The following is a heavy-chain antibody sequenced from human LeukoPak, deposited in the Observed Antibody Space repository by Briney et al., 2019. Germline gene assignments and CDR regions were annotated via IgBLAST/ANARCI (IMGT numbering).Heavy chain of an antibody. Sequence: PSKTLSLTCAVYGGSFSGFYWSWIRQPPGKGLEWIGEINHSGSTNYNPSLKSRVTISVDTSKNQFSLKLSSVTAADTAVYYCARGLEFYYGSGSGYFDYWGQGNLVTVSS. D-gene: IGHD3-10*01. CDR2: INHSGST. J-gene: IGHJ4*02. CDR3: ARGLEFYYGSGSGYFDY. V-gene: IGHV4-34*01. CDR1: GGSFSGFY.